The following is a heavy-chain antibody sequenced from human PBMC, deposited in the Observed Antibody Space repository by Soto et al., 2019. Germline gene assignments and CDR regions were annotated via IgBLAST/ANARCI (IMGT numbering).Heavy chain of an antibody. D-gene: IGHD6-19*01. CDR1: GFTFSSYG. CDR3: ARDPIAEAEENAILDY. J-gene: IGHJ4*02. Sequence: PGGSLRLSCAASGFTFSSYGMHWVRQAPGKGLEWVAVIWYDGSNKYYADSVKGRFTISRDNSKNTLYLQMNSLRAEDTAVYYCARDPIAEAEENAILDYWGQGT. CDR2: IWYDGSNK. V-gene: IGHV3-33*01.